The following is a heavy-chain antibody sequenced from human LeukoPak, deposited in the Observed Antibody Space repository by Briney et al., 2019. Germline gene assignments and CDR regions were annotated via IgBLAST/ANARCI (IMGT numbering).Heavy chain of an antibody. Sequence: PGGSLRLSCAASGFTFSSYAMSWVRQAPGKGLEWVSAISGSGGSTYYADSVKGRFTISRDNSKNTLYLQMNSLRAEDTAVYYCAKNYYDYVWGSSHYYFDYWGQGTLVTVSS. CDR1: GFTFSSYA. J-gene: IGHJ4*02. V-gene: IGHV3-23*01. CDR2: ISGSGGST. D-gene: IGHD3-16*01. CDR3: AKNYYDYVWGSSHYYFDY.